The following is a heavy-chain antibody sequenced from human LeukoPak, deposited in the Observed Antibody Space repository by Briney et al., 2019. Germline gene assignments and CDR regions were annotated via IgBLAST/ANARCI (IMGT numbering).Heavy chain of an antibody. D-gene: IGHD4-11*01. J-gene: IGHJ4*02. CDR1: GYTFTSYD. V-gene: IGHV1-8*03. CDR3: ARERSGNYGALFDY. Sequence: ASVKVSCKASGYTFTSYDINWARQATGQGLEWMGWMNPNSGNTGYAQKFQGRVTITRSTSISTAYMELSSLRSEDTAVYYCARERSGNYGALFDYWGQGTLVTVSS. CDR2: MNPNSGNT.